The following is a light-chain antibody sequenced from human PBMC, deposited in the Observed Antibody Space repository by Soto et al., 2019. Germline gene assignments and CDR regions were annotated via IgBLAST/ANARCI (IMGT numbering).Light chain of an antibody. CDR3: QQRGDWPIT. CDR2: GAS. J-gene: IGKJ5*01. V-gene: IGKV3-11*01. Sequence: EIVMTQSPATLSVSPGERATLSCRTSQSVNDNLAWYQQKPGQAPRLLVYGASTGATGIPARFSGSGSATDFTLTISSLEPEDLAVYYCQQRGDWPITFGQGTRLEIK. CDR1: QSVNDN.